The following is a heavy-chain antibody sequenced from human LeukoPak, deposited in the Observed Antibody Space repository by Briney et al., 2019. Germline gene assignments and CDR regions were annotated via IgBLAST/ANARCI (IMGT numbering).Heavy chain of an antibody. Sequence: GESLRLSCAASLIGFSMYWMTWVREDAGEGMVWIAHIRQDGSERHYVDSLKDRFTISRDNAKNSLDLRMDSLRAEDTAVYYCARDWGSTGYDLYDSWGQGTLVTVSS. CDR2: IRQDGSER. D-gene: IGHD5-12*01. CDR3: ARDWGSTGYDLYDS. J-gene: IGHJ4*02. V-gene: IGHV3-7*01. CDR1: LIGFSMYW.